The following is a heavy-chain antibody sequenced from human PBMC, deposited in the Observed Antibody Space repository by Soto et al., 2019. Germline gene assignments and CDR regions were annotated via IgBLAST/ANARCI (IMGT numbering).Heavy chain of an antibody. Sequence: GGSLRLSCAASGFTFSSYAMHWVRQAPGKGLEWVAVISYDGSNKYYADSVKGRFTISRDNSKNTLYLQMNSLRAEDTAVYYCARGAGIVVVPVLDYWGQGTLVTVSS. CDR2: ISYDGSNK. D-gene: IGHD2-2*01. CDR1: GFTFSSYA. CDR3: ARGAGIVVVPVLDY. V-gene: IGHV3-30-3*01. J-gene: IGHJ4*02.